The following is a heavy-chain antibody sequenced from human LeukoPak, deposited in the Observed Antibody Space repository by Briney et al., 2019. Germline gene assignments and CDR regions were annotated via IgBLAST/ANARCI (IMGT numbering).Heavy chain of an antibody. V-gene: IGHV4-34*01. J-gene: IGHJ4*02. Sequence: SETLSLTCAVYGGSFSGYYWSWIRQPPGKGLEWIGEINHSGSTNYNPSLKSRVTISVDTSKNQFSLKLGSVTAADTAVYYCARGGRYGSGSYYNPRPLDYWGQGTLVTVSS. CDR1: GGSFSGYY. CDR3: ARGGRYGSGSYYNPRPLDY. D-gene: IGHD3-10*01. CDR2: INHSGST.